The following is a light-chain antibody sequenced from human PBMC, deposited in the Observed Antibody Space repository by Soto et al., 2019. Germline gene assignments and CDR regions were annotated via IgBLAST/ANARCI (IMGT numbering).Light chain of an antibody. V-gene: IGKV1-27*01. CDR3: QKYSSVPV. CDR2: AAS. CDR1: RGIRNF. J-gene: IGKJ3*01. Sequence: DIQMTQSPTSLSASVGEGITITCRTRRGIRNFVAWYQQKPGKAPKLLIYAASTLQSGVPSRFSGSGSGTDFTLTITSLQPEDVATYSCQKYSSVPVFGPGTKVEIK.